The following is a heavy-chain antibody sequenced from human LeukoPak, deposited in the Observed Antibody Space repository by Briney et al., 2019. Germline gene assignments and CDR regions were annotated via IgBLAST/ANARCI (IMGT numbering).Heavy chain of an antibody. D-gene: IGHD3-10*01. CDR3: ARRITMVRGEKGYYMDV. Sequence: GGSLRLSCAASGFTFSSYSMNWVRQAPGKGLEWVSYISSSSSTIYYADSVKGRFTISRDNAKNSLYLQVNSLRAEDTAVYYCARRITMVRGEKGYYMDVWGKGTTVTVSS. CDR1: GFTFSSYS. V-gene: IGHV3-48*04. CDR2: ISSSSSTI. J-gene: IGHJ6*03.